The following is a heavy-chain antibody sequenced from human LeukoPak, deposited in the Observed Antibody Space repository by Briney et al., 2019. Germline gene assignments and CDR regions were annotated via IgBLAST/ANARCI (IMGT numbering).Heavy chain of an antibody. J-gene: IGHJ5*02. CDR2: IEEDGTQT. CDR3: LRDRGYVP. CDR1: GFTFSNFW. V-gene: IGHV3-7*01. D-gene: IGHD5-18*01. Sequence: PGGSLRLSXSASGFTFSNFWMSWVRQVPGRGLEWVALIEEDGTQTYYADSVRGRFTVSRDNVNNALFLQTNSLGDEDTGIYYCLRDRGYVPWGQRTVVTVSS.